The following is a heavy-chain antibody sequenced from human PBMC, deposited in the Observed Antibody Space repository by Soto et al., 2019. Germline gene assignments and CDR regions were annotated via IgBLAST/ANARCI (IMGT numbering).Heavy chain of an antibody. CDR2: IIPIFGTA. Sequence: QVQLVQSGAEVKKPGSSVKVSCKASGGAFSSYAISWVRQAPGQGLEWMGGIIPIFGTANYAQRFQGRVTSTADESTSTAYMELSSLRSEDTAVYYCARDYADCSGGSCEPWGQGTLVTVSS. D-gene: IGHD2-15*01. CDR3: ARDYADCSGGSCEP. CDR1: GGAFSSYA. J-gene: IGHJ5*02. V-gene: IGHV1-69*01.